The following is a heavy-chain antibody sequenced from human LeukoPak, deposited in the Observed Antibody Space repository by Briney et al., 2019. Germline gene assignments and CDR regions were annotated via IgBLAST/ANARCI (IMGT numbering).Heavy chain of an antibody. Sequence: PSETLSLTCTVSGGSISSHFWSWIRQPPGKGLEWIGYIYCSGSTNYNPSLKSRVTMSADTSKNQFSLKLRSVTAAVTAVYYCARDTWFDPWGQGTLVSVSS. CDR3: ARDTWFDP. J-gene: IGHJ5*02. V-gene: IGHV4-59*11. CDR1: GGSISSHF. CDR2: IYCSGST.